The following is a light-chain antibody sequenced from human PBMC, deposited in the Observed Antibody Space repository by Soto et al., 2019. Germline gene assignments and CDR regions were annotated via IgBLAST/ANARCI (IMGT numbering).Light chain of an antibody. CDR1: SSVVGGYSY. J-gene: IGLJ1*01. V-gene: IGLV2-11*01. Sequence: QSVLTQPHSVSGSPGQSVTISCTGTSSVVGGYSYVSWYQQHPGKAPELIIYDVTERPSGVPDRFSGSKSGNTASLTISGLQAEDEADYYCCSYTGSYSYVFGIGTKGHRP. CDR3: CSYTGSYSYV. CDR2: DVT.